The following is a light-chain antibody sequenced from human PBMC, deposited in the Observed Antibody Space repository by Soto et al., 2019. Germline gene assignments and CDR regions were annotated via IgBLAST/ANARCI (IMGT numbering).Light chain of an antibody. V-gene: IGLV2-23*01. Sequence: SALTLPASVSGSPGQSSTISCTGTSSDGGSYNLVSWYQQHPGKAPKLMIYEGSKRPAGVSNRLSGSKSGNTASLTISGLPAEVVADYYCCSHVGSTTYVCGTGAKGTV. CDR2: EGS. CDR3: CSHVGSTTYV. CDR1: SSDGGSYNL. J-gene: IGLJ1*01.